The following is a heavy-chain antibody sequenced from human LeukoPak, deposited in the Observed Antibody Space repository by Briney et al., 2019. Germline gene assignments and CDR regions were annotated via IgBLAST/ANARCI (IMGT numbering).Heavy chain of an antibody. CDR2: IYSGDGI. J-gene: IGHJ2*01. V-gene: IGHV3-53*04. CDR1: GFTVSSNY. Sequence: GGSLRLSCAASGFTVSSNYMSWVRQASGKGLEWVSIIYSGDGIYYADSVKGRFTVSRHSSKNTLYLQMNSLRAEDTAVYYCARTNPVLWDFDLLGRSTLVTVSS. CDR3: ARTNPVLWDFDL.